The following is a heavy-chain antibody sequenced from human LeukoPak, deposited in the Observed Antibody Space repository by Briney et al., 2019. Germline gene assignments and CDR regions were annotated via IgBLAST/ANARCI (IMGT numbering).Heavy chain of an antibody. CDR3: TREVRKQWLGAFDI. CDR1: EFIFSNYW. V-gene: IGHV3-74*01. J-gene: IGHJ3*02. D-gene: IGHD6-19*01. CDR2: INSDGSST. Sequence: GSLRLSCAASEFIFSNYWMYWVRQVPGKGLVWVSRINSDGSSTSYADSVKGRFTISRDNAKNTLYLQMNSLRPEDTALYYCTREVRKQWLGAFDIWGQGTMVTVSS.